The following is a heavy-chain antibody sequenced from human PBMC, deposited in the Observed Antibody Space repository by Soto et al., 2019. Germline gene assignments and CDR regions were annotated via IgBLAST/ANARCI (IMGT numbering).Heavy chain of an antibody. CDR3: ARSFFYQGSDSRGYSFDAFDF. D-gene: IGHD3-22*01. V-gene: IGHV1-18*01. CDR2: ISAHTGSS. CDR1: GYTFTSSG. Sequence: QVQLVQSGAEVKKPGASVKVSSKASGYTFTSSGMSWVRQAPGQGLEWMGWISAHTGSSEYAQRFQGRVTMTTDRSTSTAYMELRSLRSDDTAVYNCARSFFYQGSDSRGYSFDAFDFWGPGTLVTVSS. J-gene: IGHJ3*01.